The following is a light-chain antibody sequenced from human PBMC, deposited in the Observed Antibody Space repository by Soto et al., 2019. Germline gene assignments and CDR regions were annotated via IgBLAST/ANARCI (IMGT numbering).Light chain of an antibody. V-gene: IGLV2-23*02. J-gene: IGLJ3*02. CDR2: EVS. CDR1: SSDVGSYNL. CDR3: CSYAGSSTWV. Sequence: QSALTQPASVSGSTGQSITISCTGTSSDVGSYNLVSWYQQRPGKAPKLMIYEVSKRPSGVSNRFSGSKSGNTASLTISGLQAEDEADYSCCSYAGSSTWVFGGGTKLTVL.